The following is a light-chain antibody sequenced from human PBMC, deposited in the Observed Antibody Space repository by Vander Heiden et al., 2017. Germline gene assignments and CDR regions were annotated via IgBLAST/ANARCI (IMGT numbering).Light chain of an antibody. V-gene: IGKV4-1*01. CDR3: QQYYSTRT. J-gene: IGKJ1*01. CDR2: WAS. Sequence: DIVMTQSPDSLAVSLGERATINCKSSQSVLYSSNNKNYLAWYQQKPGQPPKLLIYWASTREYGVPDRFSGSGSGTDFTLTSSSLQAEDVAVYYLQQYYSTRTFGPGTNVEIQ. CDR1: QSVLYSSNNKNY.